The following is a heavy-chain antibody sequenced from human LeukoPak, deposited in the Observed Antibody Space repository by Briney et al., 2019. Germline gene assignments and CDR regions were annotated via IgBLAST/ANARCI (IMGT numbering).Heavy chain of an antibody. Sequence: SETLSLTCTVSGDSISTYYWSWLRQPPGKGLEWIGYIYYSGSTNYSPSLRSRLTISVDMSKNQFSLKLSSVTAADTAVYYCAREKYYGSALDYWGQGTLVTVSS. J-gene: IGHJ4*02. CDR1: GDSISTYY. CDR3: AREKYYGSALDY. CDR2: IYYSGST. V-gene: IGHV4-59*12. D-gene: IGHD3-10*01.